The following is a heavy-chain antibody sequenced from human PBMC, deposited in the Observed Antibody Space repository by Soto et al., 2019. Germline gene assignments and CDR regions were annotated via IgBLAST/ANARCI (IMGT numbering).Heavy chain of an antibody. CDR1: GGSISSYY. D-gene: IGHD1-7*01. Sequence: SETLSLTCTVSGGSISSYYWSWIRQPPGKGLEWIGYIYYSGSTNYNPSLKSRVTISVDTSKNQFSLKLSSVTAAGTAVYYCARRRTGTTGWSFDYWGQGTLVTVSS. CDR3: ARRRTGTTGWSFDY. J-gene: IGHJ4*02. CDR2: IYYSGST. V-gene: IGHV4-59*08.